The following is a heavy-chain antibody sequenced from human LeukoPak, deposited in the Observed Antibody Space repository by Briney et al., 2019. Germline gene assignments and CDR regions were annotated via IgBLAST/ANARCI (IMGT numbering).Heavy chain of an antibody. J-gene: IGHJ4*02. D-gene: IGHD3-16*01. CDR2: IIPIFGQA. CDR3: ARACGPAGGYFDY. CDR1: VGTFSSHA. V-gene: IGHV1-69*13. Sequence: SSVQVSCKACVGTFSSHAISWVRQAPGHGLEWLGGIIPIFGQANYAQKFQRRVTINEDESTSTSYMGLSRLRSWDTAVYYCARACGPAGGYFDYWGQGTLVTVSS.